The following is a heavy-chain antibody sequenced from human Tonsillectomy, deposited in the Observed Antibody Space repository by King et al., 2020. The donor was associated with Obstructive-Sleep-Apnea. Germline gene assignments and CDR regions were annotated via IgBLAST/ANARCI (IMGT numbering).Heavy chain of an antibody. Sequence: VQLVESGGGLVQPGRSLRLSCAASGFTFDDYAMHWVRQAPGKGLEWVSGISWNSGSIGYADSVKGRFTISRDNAKNSLYLQMNSLRAEDTALYYCAKSPGAEAGGSFDYWGQGTLVTVSS. V-gene: IGHV3-9*01. CDR1: GFTFDDYA. J-gene: IGHJ4*02. CDR2: ISWNSGSI. D-gene: IGHD6-19*01. CDR3: AKSPGAEAGGSFDY.